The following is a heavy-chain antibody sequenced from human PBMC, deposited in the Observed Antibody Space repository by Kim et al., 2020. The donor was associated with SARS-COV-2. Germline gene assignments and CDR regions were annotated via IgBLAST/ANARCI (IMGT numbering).Heavy chain of an antibody. CDR1: GFTFSSYD. CDR2: IGTAGDT. Sequence: GGSLRLSCAASGFTFSSYDMHWVRQATGKGLEWVSAIGTAGDTYYPGSVKGRFTISRENAKNSLYLQMNSLRAGDTAVYYCARGLNYCGGDCYWGFYFDYWGQGTLVTVSS. CDR3: ARGLNYCGGDCYWGFYFDY. J-gene: IGHJ4*02. D-gene: IGHD2-21*02. V-gene: IGHV3-13*01.